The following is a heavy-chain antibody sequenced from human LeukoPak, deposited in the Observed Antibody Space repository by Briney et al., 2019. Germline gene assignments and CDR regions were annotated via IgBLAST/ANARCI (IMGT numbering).Heavy chain of an antibody. CDR3: AREGDTVMARRYFDY. D-gene: IGHD5-18*01. CDR2: INPSGGST. J-gene: IGHJ4*02. CDR1: GYTFTSYY. Sequence: ASVKVSCKASGYTFTSYYMHWVRQAPGQGLEWMGVINPSGGSTSYAQKFQGRVTMTRDTSTTTVYMELSSLRSEDTAVYYCAREGDTVMARRYFDYWGQGTLVTASS. V-gene: IGHV1-46*01.